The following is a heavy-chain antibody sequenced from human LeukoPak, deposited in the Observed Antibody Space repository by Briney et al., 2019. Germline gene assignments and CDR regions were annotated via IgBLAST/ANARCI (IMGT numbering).Heavy chain of an antibody. CDR1: GASINTYY. V-gene: IGHV4-59*01. J-gene: IGHJ4*02. CDR3: ARVLRPMASQYYFDY. CDR2: IYYSGTT. Sequence: ASETLSLTCTVSGASINTYYWSWIRQPPGKGLEWIGYIYYSGTTSYNPSLKTRVTISIDTSKNQFSLKLSSVTAADTAVYYCARVLRPMASQYYFDYWGQGTLVTVSS. D-gene: IGHD3-10*01.